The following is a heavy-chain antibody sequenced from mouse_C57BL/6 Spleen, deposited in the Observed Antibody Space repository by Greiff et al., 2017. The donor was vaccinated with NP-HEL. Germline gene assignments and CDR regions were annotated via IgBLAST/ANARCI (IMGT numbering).Heavy chain of an antibody. CDR1: GYTFTDYD. J-gene: IGHJ3*01. CDR3: TRPYAGDSFAY. CDR2: IDPETGGT. V-gene: IGHV1-15*01. D-gene: IGHD2-13*01. Sequence: VQLQQSGAELVRPGASVTLSCKASGYTFTDYDMHWVKQTPVHGLEWIGAIDPETGGTAYNQKFKSKAILTADKSSRTAYMDLRSLTSEDSAVYYGTRPYAGDSFAYWGQGTLVTVSA.